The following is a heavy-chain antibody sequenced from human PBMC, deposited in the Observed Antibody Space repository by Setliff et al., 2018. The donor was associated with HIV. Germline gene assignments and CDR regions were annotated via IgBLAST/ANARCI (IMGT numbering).Heavy chain of an antibody. Sequence: GASVKVSCKASGGTFSSYAISWVRQAPGQGLEWMGWINAGNGNTKYSQKFQGRVTITRDTSASAAYMQLNSLRSEDTAVYYCARGGYGDYWGQGTLVTVSS. CDR3: ARGGYGDY. V-gene: IGHV1-3*01. J-gene: IGHJ4*02. CDR2: INAGNGNT. D-gene: IGHD6-13*01. CDR1: GGTFSSYA.